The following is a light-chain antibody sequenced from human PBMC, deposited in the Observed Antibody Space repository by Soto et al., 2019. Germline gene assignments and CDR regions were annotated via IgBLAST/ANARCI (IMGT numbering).Light chain of an antibody. Sequence: QSVLTQPASVSGSPGQSITISCTGTRRDVGGYNYVSWYQQYPGKSPKLLIYEVTHRPSGVSNRFSGSKSGNTASLTISGLQAEDEADYYCSSYTSTDTPFVFGTGTKVTVL. V-gene: IGLV2-14*01. CDR1: RRDVGGYNY. CDR3: SSYTSTDTPFV. J-gene: IGLJ1*01. CDR2: EVT.